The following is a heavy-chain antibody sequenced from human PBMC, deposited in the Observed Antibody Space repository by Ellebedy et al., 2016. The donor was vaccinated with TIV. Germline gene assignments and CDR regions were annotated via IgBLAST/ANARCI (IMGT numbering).Heavy chain of an antibody. CDR1: GYSFISYG. J-gene: IGHJ4*02. CDR2: INPNSGGT. V-gene: IGHV1-2*02. D-gene: IGHD6-19*01. CDR3: APVEVAGLGEDY. Sequence: AASVKVSCKASGYSFISYGISWVRQAPGQGLEWMGWINPNSGGTNYAQKFQGRGTMTRDTSISPAYMELSRLRSDDTAVYYCAPVEVAGLGEDYWGQGTLVTVSS.